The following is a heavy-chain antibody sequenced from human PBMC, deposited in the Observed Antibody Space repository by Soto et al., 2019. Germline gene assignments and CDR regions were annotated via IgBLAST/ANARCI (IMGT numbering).Heavy chain of an antibody. CDR3: ARRGSSRKFSHSGRAV. V-gene: IGHV4-39*01. J-gene: IGHJ6*02. CDR2: IFYSGST. CDR1: GDSVSSSYYY. Sequence: QVQLQESGPGLVKPSETLSLTCTVSGDSVSSSYYYWGWIRQPPGKGLEWIGSIFYSGSTYYNPSLRGRFTIPVDTSKTQSSMKLSSVPPAATAVYYWARRGSSRKFSHSGRAVWAPGTTVPFPS. D-gene: IGHD6-13*01.